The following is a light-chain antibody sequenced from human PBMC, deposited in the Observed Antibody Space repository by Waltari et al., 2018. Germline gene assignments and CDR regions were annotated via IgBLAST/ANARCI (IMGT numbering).Light chain of an antibody. CDR1: QTINNN. Sequence: VVMTQSPAALSVSPGERVTPSCKASQTINNNLAWYQQKPGQSPRLLIYGASTRATRVPARFSGSGSGTEFTLTISSLQSEDCAVFYCQQYNRWPPLTFGGGTKVEIK. CDR2: GAS. V-gene: IGKV3-15*01. CDR3: QQYNRWPPLT. J-gene: IGKJ4*01.